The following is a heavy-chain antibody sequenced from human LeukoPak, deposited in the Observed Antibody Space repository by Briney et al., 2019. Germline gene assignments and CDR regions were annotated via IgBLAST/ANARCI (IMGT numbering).Heavy chain of an antibody. Sequence: PGGSLGLSCAASGFTFSSYAMSWVRQAPGKGLEWVSGISWNSGSIGYADSVKGRFTISRDNAKNSLYLQMNSLRAEDTALYYCAKEGAVAAFDIWGQGTMVTVSS. J-gene: IGHJ3*02. CDR3: AKEGAVAAFDI. CDR2: ISWNSGSI. D-gene: IGHD6-19*01. V-gene: IGHV3-9*01. CDR1: GFTFSSYA.